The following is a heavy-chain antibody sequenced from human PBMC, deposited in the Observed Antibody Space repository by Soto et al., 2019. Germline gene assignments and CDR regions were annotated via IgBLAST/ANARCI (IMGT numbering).Heavy chain of an antibody. D-gene: IGHD4-17*01. CDR1: GYTFTSYY. Sequence: ASVKVSCKASGYTFTSYYMHWVRQAPGQGLEWMGIINPSGGSTSYAQKFQGRVTMTRDTSTSTVYMELSSLRSEDTAVYYCARTTVTTDDAFDIWGQGKMVTGS. V-gene: IGHV1-46*01. CDR3: ARTTVTTDDAFDI. J-gene: IGHJ3*02. CDR2: INPSGGST.